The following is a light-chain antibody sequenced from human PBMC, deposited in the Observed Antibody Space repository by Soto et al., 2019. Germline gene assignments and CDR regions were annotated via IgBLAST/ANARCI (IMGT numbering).Light chain of an antibody. CDR3: QQYDNWPPFT. CDR2: GTY. CDR1: QGVSSN. Sequence: EIVMTQSPATLSVSPGDTVTLSCRASQGVSSNLAWYQQKPGQAPRLLIYGTYTRATGIPARFSGSGSGTEFTLTISSLQSEDLAVYYCQQYDNWPPFTFGPGTQVDLK. V-gene: IGKV3D-15*01. J-gene: IGKJ3*01.